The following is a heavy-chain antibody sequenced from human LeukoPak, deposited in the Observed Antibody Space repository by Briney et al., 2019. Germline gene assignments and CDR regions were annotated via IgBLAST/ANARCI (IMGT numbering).Heavy chain of an antibody. CDR1: GFTFSSYG. V-gene: IGHV3-30*02. CDR3: AKLAVGATLNWFHP. Sequence: PGGSLRLSCAASGFTFSSYGMHWVRQAPGKGLERVAFIRYDGSNKYYADSVKGRFTISRDNSKNTLYLQMNSLRAEDTAVYYCAKLAVGATLNWFHPWGQGTLVTVSS. CDR2: IRYDGSNK. D-gene: IGHD1-26*01. J-gene: IGHJ5*02.